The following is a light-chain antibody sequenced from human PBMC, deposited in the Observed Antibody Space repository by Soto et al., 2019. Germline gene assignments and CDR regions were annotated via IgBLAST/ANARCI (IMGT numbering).Light chain of an antibody. CDR3: QQYNNWPKT. CDR2: GAS. CDR1: QSVSSSY. J-gene: IGKJ1*01. V-gene: IGKV3D-15*01. Sequence: EIVLTQSPATLSLSPGERATLSCRASQSVSSSYLAWYQQKPGQAPRLLIYGASSRATGIPDRFSGSGSGTEFTLTISSLQSEDFAVYYCQQYNNWPKTCGQGTKVDI.